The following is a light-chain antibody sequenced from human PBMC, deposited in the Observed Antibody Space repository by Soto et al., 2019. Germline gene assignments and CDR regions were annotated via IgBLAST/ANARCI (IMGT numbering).Light chain of an antibody. Sequence: DIQMTQSPSSLSASVGDRVTITCRASRDISHYVTWFQQKPGKAPKSLMYAASHLQSGVPSKFGGSGSGTDFTLTISSLQPEDFATYYCQQYNSYPWTYGQGTRVEIK. V-gene: IGKV1-16*02. J-gene: IGKJ1*01. CDR1: RDISHY. CDR2: AAS. CDR3: QQYNSYPWT.